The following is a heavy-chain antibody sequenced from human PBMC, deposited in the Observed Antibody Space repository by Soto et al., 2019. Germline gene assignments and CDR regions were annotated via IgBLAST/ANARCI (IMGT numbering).Heavy chain of an antibody. J-gene: IGHJ4*02. Sequence: GPPVKVSCKASGGTFSSYAISWVRQAPGQGLEWMGGIIPIFGTANYAQKFQGRVTITADESTSTAYMELSSLRSEDTAVYYCARDMTYYYDSSGYSSYFDYWGQGTLVTVSS. D-gene: IGHD3-22*01. CDR1: GGTFSSYA. CDR3: ARDMTYYYDSSGYSSYFDY. V-gene: IGHV1-69*13. CDR2: IIPIFGTA.